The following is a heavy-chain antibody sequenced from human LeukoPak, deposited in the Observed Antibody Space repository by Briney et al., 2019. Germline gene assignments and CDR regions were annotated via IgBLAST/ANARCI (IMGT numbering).Heavy chain of an antibody. D-gene: IGHD6-19*01. CDR2: ISGTSNTI. V-gene: IGHV3-48*01. CDR1: GFTFSSYS. Sequence: PGGSLRLSCAASGFTFSSYSMNWVRQAPGKGLEWVSYISGTSNTIYYADSVKGRFTVSRDNAKNSLYLQMNSLRAEDTAIYYCAGDLGSYSSGWYMGFDYWGQGTLVTVSS. CDR3: AGDLGSYSSGWYMGFDY. J-gene: IGHJ4*02.